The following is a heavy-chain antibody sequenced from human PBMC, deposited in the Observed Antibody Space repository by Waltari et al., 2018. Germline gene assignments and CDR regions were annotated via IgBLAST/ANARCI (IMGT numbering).Heavy chain of an antibody. CDR2: VSYSGTS. V-gene: IGHV4-39*01. CDR3: ATYIGASVGTAAFDV. D-gene: IGHD5-12*01. CDR1: GVSITSNRHY. J-gene: IGHJ3*01. Sequence: QLQLQASGPRLVRPSETLSLICRVSGVSITSNRHYWAWIRQSPGPGLEWIGNVSYSGTSSFSPTIKSRGSVSRDTAKNPVYLILSSLTAADMAVYYCATYIGASVGTAAFDVWGQGTMVTVSS.